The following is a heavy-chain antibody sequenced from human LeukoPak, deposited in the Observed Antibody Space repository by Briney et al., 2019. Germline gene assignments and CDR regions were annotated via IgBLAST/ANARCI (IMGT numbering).Heavy chain of an antibody. Sequence: SETLSLTCTVSGGSISSYYWSWIRQPPGKGLEWIGYIYYSGSTNYNPSLKSRVTISVDTSKNQFSLKLSSVTAADTAVYYCARETYYDFWSGYYYYYYYMDVWGKGTTVTVSS. CDR1: GGSISSYY. CDR2: IYYSGST. J-gene: IGHJ6*03. V-gene: IGHV4-59*12. D-gene: IGHD3-3*01. CDR3: ARETYYDFWSGYYYYYYYMDV.